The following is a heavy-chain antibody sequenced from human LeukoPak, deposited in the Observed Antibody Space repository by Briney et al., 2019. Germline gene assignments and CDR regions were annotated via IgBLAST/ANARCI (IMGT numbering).Heavy chain of an antibody. CDR2: IYYSGIT. V-gene: IGHV4-39*01. D-gene: IGHD6-19*01. J-gene: IGHJ4*02. CDR1: GGSLRSSSYY. CDR3: ARQASVVAGIFDY. Sequence: SETLSLTCTVSGGSLRSSSYYWGWIRQPPGKGLEWIGSIYYSGITYYNPSLKSRVTISVDTSKNQFSLKLSSVTAADTAVYYCARQASVVAGIFDYWGQGTLVTVSS.